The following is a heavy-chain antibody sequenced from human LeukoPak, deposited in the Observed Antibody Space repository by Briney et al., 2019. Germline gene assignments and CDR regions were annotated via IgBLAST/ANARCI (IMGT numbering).Heavy chain of an antibody. CDR2: ITSSSSFI. CDR3: VRWAQRLERPFDF. Sequence: GGSLRLSCAASGFTFSDYSMSWVRQAPGKGLEWVASITSSSSFIYYVDSVKGRFTISRDNARNSLFLQMNSLRAEDTAIYYCVRWAQRLERPFDFWGQGTLVTVSS. V-gene: IGHV3-21*01. D-gene: IGHD6-25*01. J-gene: IGHJ4*02. CDR1: GFTFSDYS.